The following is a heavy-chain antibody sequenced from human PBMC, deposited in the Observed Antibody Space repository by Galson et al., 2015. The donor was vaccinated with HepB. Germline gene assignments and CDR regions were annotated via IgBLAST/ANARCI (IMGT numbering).Heavy chain of an antibody. V-gene: IGHV3-13*05. J-gene: IGHJ6*02. D-gene: IGHD6-19*01. CDR3: ARARPFGSSGWKYYYYYYGMDV. Sequence: SLRLSCAASGFTFSSYDMHWVRQATGKGLEWVSAIGTAGDPYYPGSVKGRFTISRENAKNSLYLQMNSLRAGDTAVYYCARARPFGSSGWKYYYYYYGMDVWGQGTTVTVSS. CDR2: IGTAGDP. CDR1: GFTFSSYD.